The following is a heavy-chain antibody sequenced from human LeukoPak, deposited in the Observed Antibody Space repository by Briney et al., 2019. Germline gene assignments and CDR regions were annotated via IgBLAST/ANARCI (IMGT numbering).Heavy chain of an antibody. Sequence: GGSLRLSCTASGFTFSNYAMYWVRQAPGKGLEWVAFVRYDGSNKYYADYVKGRFTISRDNPNNALYLQMNSLRGEDTAIYYCARDFRATVVTAGPDYWGQGTLVTVSS. CDR1: GFTFSNYA. CDR3: ARDFRATVVTAGPDY. CDR2: VRYDGSNK. D-gene: IGHD4-23*01. J-gene: IGHJ4*02. V-gene: IGHV3-30*02.